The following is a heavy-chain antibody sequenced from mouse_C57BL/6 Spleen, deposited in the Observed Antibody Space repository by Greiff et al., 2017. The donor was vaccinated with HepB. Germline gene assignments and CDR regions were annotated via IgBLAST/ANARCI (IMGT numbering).Heavy chain of an antibody. V-gene: IGHV1-52*01. J-gene: IGHJ1*03. D-gene: IGHD2-3*01. CDR1: GYTFTSYW. Sequence: QVQLQQPGAELVRPGSSVKLSCKASGYTFTSYWMHWVKQRPIQGLEWIGNIDPSDSETPYNQKFKDKATLTVDKSSSTAYLQLSSLTSEDSAVYYCARVIDGYYWYFDVGGTGTTVTVSS. CDR2: IDPSDSET. CDR3: ARVIDGYYWYFDV.